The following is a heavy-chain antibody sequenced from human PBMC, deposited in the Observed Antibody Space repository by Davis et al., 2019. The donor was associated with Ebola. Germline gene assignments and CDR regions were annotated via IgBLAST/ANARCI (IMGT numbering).Heavy chain of an antibody. CDR1: GFTFSSYA. V-gene: IGHV3-23*01. CDR3: AKDKNYDFWSGYPHDAFDI. J-gene: IGHJ3*02. CDR2: ISGSGGST. Sequence: GGSLRLSCAASGFTFSSYAMSWVRQAPGKGLEWVSAISGSGGSTYYADSVKGRFTISRDNSKDTLYLQMNSLRAEDTAIYYCAKDKNYDFWSGYPHDAFDIWGQGTMVTVSS. D-gene: IGHD3-3*01.